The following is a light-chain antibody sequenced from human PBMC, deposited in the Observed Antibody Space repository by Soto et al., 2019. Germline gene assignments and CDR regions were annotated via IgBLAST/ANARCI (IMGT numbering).Light chain of an antibody. V-gene: IGKV1-33*01. CDR3: QQYDDLPYT. Sequence: DIQMTQSPSSLSASVGDRVTITCQASQAIFNYLNWFQQQPGKAPKLLIYDASNLEAGVPSRFSGSGSGTDFTFTISSLQPEDIATYYCQQYDDLPYTFGQGTKLEIK. CDR2: DAS. CDR1: QAIFNY. J-gene: IGKJ2*01.